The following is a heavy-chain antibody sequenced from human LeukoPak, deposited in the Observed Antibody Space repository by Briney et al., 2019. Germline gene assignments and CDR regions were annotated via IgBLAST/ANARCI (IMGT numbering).Heavy chain of an antibody. CDR3: AKGVYSSWTNWLDP. Sequence: GGSLRLSCAASGFTFSSYGTHWVRQAPGKGLEWVAVISYDGSNKYYADSVKGRFTISRDNSKNTLYLQMNSLRAEDTAVYYWAKGVYSSWTNWLDPWDQGTLVTVSS. J-gene: IGHJ5*02. CDR2: ISYDGSNK. V-gene: IGHV3-30*18. CDR1: GFTFSSYG. D-gene: IGHD6-13*01.